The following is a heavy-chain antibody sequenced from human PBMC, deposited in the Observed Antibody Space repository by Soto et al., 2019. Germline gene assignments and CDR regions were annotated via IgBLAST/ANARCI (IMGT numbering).Heavy chain of an antibody. CDR1: GGSISSYY. CDR2: IYYSGTT. J-gene: IGHJ6*02. V-gene: IGHV4-59*08. Sequence: QVQLQESGPVLVRPSETLSLICTVSGGSISSYYWSWIRQPPGKGLEWIGYIYYSGTTRYNPSLKSRVTISVDTSKNQFSLKLSSLTAADTAVYHCARHVPYCSDSSHCAYGLDVWGQGTTVTVSS. CDR3: ARHVPYCSDSSHCAYGLDV. D-gene: IGHD2-15*01.